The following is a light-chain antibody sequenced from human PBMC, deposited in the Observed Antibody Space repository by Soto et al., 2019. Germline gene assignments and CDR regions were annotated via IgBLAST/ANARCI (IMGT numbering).Light chain of an antibody. Sequence: EIVLTQSPGTLSLSPGERATLSCRASQSVSSSYLAWYQQKPGQAPRLLIYGASSRATGIPDRFSGSGSGTDFTLTITSLEPEAFAVYYCQQYGSSPPWTCGQGTKVEIK. CDR3: QQYGSSPPWT. CDR1: QSVSSSY. J-gene: IGKJ1*01. V-gene: IGKV3-20*01. CDR2: GAS.